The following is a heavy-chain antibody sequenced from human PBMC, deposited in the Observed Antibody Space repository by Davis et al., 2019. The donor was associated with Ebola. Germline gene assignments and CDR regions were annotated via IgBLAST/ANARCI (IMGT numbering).Heavy chain of an antibody. CDR3: ARGPSTGNSFSY. CDR1: GFTFSSYG. Sequence: GESLKISCAASGFTFSSYGMHWVRQAPGNGLEWVSSISGDGGTTYYADSVKGRFTISRDNSKNTRYVQMNSLRADDTAVYYGARGPSTGNSFSYWGQGTLVTVSS. CDR2: ISGDGGTT. D-gene: IGHD6-13*01. V-gene: IGHV3-23*01. J-gene: IGHJ4*02.